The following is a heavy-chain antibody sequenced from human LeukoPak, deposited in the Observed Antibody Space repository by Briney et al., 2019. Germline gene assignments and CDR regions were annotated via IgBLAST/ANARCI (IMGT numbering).Heavy chain of an antibody. J-gene: IGHJ4*02. V-gene: IGHV4-4*07. CDR2: IFTTGGA. Sequence: SETLSLTCTVSGGSIGAYYWSWIRQPAGKGLEWIWRIFTTGGANYNPSLKSRVTMSLDTSKNLCSLKLNSVTAADTAVYYCVRDGPSWGLLWGQGALVTVSS. CDR3: VRDGPSWGLL. D-gene: IGHD7-27*01. CDR1: GGSIGAYY.